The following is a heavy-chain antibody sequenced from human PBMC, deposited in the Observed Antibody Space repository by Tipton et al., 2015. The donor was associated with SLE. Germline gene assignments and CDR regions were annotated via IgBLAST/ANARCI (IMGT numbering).Heavy chain of an antibody. J-gene: IGHJ3*02. D-gene: IGHD1-26*01. V-gene: IGHV4-4*08. CDR2: IYTSGRT. CDR3: ARAWGYSGSPDAFDT. CDR1: GGSISSYY. Sequence: TLSLTCTVSGGSISSYYWSWSRQPPGKGLGWIGYIYTSGRTNYNPSLKSRVTISVDTSKNQFSLKLSSVTAADTAVYYCARAWGYSGSPDAFDTWGQGTMVTVSS.